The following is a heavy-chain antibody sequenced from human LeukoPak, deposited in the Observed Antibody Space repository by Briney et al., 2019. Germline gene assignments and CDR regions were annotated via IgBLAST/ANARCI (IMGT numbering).Heavy chain of an antibody. CDR3: ARDRYYYGSGSPAFY. V-gene: IGHV1-2*02. Sequence: ASVKVSCKASGYTFTGYYMHWVRQAPGQGLEWMGWINPNSGGTNYAQKFQGRVTMTRDTSISTAYMELSRLRSDDTAVYYCARDRYYYGSGSPAFYWGQGTLVTVSS. CDR2: INPNSGGT. J-gene: IGHJ4*02. CDR1: GYTFTGYY. D-gene: IGHD3-10*01.